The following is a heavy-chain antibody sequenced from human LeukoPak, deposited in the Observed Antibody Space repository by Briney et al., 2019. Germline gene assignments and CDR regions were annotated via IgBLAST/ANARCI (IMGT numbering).Heavy chain of an antibody. D-gene: IGHD4-11*01. V-gene: IGHV3-48*01. CDR2: ISSSSSTI. CDR1: GFTFSSYS. CDR3: ARRPRYSNPKDYYYYMDV. Sequence: PGGSLRLSCAASGFTFSSYSMNWVRQAPGKGLEWVSYISSSSSTIYYADSVKGRFTISRDNAKNSLYLQMNSLRAEDTAVYYCARRPRYSNPKDYYYYMDVWGKGTTVTVSS. J-gene: IGHJ6*03.